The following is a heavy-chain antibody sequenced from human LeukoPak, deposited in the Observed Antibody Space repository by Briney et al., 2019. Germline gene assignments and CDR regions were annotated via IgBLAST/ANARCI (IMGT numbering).Heavy chain of an antibody. CDR3: ARGGFGMAHGLDYYYYYMDV. D-gene: IGHD3-16*01. CDR1: GFTFSSYE. V-gene: IGHV3-48*03. Sequence: GGSLRLSCAASGFTFSSYEMSWVRQAPGKGLEWVSYISSSGSTIYYADSVKGRFTISRDNAKNSLYPQMNSLRAEDTAVYYCARGGFGMAHGLDYYYYYMDVWGKGTTVTVSS. CDR2: ISSSGSTI. J-gene: IGHJ6*03.